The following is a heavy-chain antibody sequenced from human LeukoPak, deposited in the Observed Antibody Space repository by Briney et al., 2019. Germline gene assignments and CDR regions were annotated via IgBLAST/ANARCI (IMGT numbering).Heavy chain of an antibody. J-gene: IGHJ5*02. CDR2: ISGSGGTT. Sequence: QAGGSLRLSCAASGFTFSTYAMSWVRQAPGKGRQWVSAISGSGGTTSYADSVRGRFTISRDNSKNTLYLQMNSLRAEDTAVYYCAKDTGYSSSWYHWGQGTLVTVSS. CDR3: AKDTGYSSSWYH. CDR1: GFTFSTYA. D-gene: IGHD6-13*01. V-gene: IGHV3-23*01.